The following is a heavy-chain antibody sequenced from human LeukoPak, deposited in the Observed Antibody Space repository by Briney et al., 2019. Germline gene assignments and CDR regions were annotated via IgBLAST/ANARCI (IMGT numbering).Heavy chain of an antibody. V-gene: IGHV3-23*01. J-gene: IGHJ4*02. Sequence: PGGSLRLSCAASGFTFSSYAMSWVRQAPGKGLEWVSAISGSGGTTYYADSVKGRFTISRDNAKNSLYLQMNSLRAEDTAVYYCASDRRYSIDYWGQGTLVTVSS. CDR2: ISGSGGTT. CDR3: ASDRRYSIDY. CDR1: GFTFSSYA. D-gene: IGHD2-15*01.